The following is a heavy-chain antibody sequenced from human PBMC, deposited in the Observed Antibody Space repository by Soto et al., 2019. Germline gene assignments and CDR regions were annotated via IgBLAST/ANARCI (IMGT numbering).Heavy chain of an antibody. CDR1: GLSFNSSAVS. CDR3: AHIPLADDFGIVSYFSGMDV. Sequence: SGPTLVNPTQTLTLTCTFSGLSFNSSAVSVSWIRQPPGKALEWLALIAWDDDKFYNTSLRSRLTISKDTSKNRVVLTLTNVDPVDTATYYCAHIPLADDFGIVSYFSGMDVCGQGTTVTVSS. CDR2: IAWDDDK. J-gene: IGHJ6*02. V-gene: IGHV2-70*12. D-gene: IGHD2-15*01.